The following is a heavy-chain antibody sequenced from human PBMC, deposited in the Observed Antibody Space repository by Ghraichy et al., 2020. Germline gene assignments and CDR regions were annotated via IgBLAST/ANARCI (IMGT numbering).Heavy chain of an antibody. CDR3: ARERYFDWLLLT. V-gene: IGHV4-34*01. Sequence: SQTLSLTCAVYGGSFSGYYWSWIRQPPGKGLEWIGEINHNGSTNYNPSLKTRVTISVDTSKNQFSLKLSPVTAADTAVYYCARERYFDWLLLTWGQGTLVTVSS. CDR1: GGSFSGYY. D-gene: IGHD3-9*01. CDR2: INHNGST. J-gene: IGHJ5*02.